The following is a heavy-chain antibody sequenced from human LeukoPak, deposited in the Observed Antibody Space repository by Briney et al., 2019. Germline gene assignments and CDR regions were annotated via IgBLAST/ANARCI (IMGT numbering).Heavy chain of an antibody. V-gene: IGHV4-59*01. CDR2: IYYSGST. CDR1: GGSISSYY. CDR3: ARGGQLLWFGETSRFDY. J-gene: IGHJ4*02. D-gene: IGHD3-10*01. Sequence: SETLSLTCTVSGGSISSYYWSWIRQPPGKGLEWIGYIYYSGSTNYNPSLKSRVTISVDTSKNQFSLKLSSVTAANTAVYYCARGGQLLWFGETSRFDYWGQGTLVTVSS.